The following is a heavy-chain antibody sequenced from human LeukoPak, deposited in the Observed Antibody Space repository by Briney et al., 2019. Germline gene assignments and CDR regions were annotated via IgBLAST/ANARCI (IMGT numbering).Heavy chain of an antibody. CDR2: INPYSGGT. Sequence: ASVKVSCKASGYTFSGYYIHWVRQAPGQGLEWMGWINPYSGGTSYAQKFQGRVTLTRDTSISTAYMELSRLRSDDTAVYYCASGYYYYYMDVWGKGTTVTVSS. V-gene: IGHV1-2*02. CDR1: GYTFSGYY. J-gene: IGHJ6*03. CDR3: ASGYYYYYMDV.